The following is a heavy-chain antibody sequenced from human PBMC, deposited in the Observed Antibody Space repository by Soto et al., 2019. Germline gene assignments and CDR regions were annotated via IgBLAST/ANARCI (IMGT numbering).Heavy chain of an antibody. Sequence: PSETLSLTCAVYGGSFSGYYWSWIRQPPGKGLEWIGEINHSGSTNYNPSLKSRVTISVDTSKNQFSLKLSSVTAADTAVYYCARGYYESSDYFVGSPIFDYWGQGSLVTVSS. CDR2: INHSGST. CDR3: ARGYYESSDYFVGSPIFDY. J-gene: IGHJ4*02. D-gene: IGHD3-22*01. CDR1: GGSFSGYY. V-gene: IGHV4-34*01.